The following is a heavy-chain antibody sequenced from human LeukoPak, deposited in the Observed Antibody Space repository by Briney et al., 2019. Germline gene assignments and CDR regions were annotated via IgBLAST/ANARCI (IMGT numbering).Heavy chain of an antibody. V-gene: IGHV3-23*01. CDR2: ISGSSSGT. CDR3: VKETQIAVAGTFDY. CDR1: GFTFRSYA. J-gene: IGHJ4*02. D-gene: IGHD6-13*01. Sequence: GGSLRLSCAASGFTFRSYAMTWVRQGPGKGLEWVSGISGSSSGTYYADSVKGRFTISRDTSKNTLYLQMNSLRAEDTAVYYCVKETQIAVAGTFDYWGQGTLVTVSS.